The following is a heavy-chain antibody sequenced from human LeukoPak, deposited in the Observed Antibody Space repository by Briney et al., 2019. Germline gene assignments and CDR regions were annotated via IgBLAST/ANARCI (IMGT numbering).Heavy chain of an antibody. Sequence: ASVKVSCKASGYTFTSYGISWVRQAPGQGLEWMGWISAYNGNTNYEQKLQGRVTMTTDTSTSTAYMELRSLRSDDTAVYYCARVGLREYNWNDGEDYWGQGTLVTVSS. V-gene: IGHV1-18*01. CDR1: GYTFTSYG. CDR3: ARVGLREYNWNDGEDY. CDR2: ISAYNGNT. J-gene: IGHJ4*02. D-gene: IGHD1-20*01.